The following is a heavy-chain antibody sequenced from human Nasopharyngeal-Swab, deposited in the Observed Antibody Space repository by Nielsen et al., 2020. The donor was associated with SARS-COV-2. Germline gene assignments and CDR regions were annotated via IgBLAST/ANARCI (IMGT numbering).Heavy chain of an antibody. V-gene: IGHV3-73*01. Sequence: GGSLRLSCAASGFTFSGSAMHWVRQASGKGLEWVGRIRSKANSYATAYAASVKGRFTISRDDSKNTAYLQMNSLKTEDTAVYYCTSSIVAAGSRYYYYYMDVWGKGTTVTVSS. CDR3: TSSIVAAGSRYYYYYMDV. D-gene: IGHD6-13*01. CDR1: GFTFSGSA. J-gene: IGHJ6*03. CDR2: IRSKANSYAT.